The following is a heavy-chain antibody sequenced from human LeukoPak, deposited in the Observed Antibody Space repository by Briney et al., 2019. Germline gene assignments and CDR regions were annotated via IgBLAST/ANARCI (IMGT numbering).Heavy chain of an antibody. CDR3: ARKSASGNYPLDY. V-gene: IGHV3-23*01. D-gene: IGHD3-10*01. Sequence: GGSLRLSCAASGFNFGSYSMTWVRQAPGKGLEWVSVISADSAATFYADSVKGRFTISRDNGRNTVFLQMSSLRAVDTALYYCARKSASGNYPLDYWGQGTLVTVSS. CDR1: GFNFGSYS. CDR2: ISADSAAT. J-gene: IGHJ4*02.